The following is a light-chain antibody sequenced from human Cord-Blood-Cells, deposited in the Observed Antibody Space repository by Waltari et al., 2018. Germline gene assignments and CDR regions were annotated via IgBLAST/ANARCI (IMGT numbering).Light chain of an antibody. CDR1: SSDVCWYYY. CDR2: DVS. CDR3: CSYAGSYTFEV. V-gene: IGLV2-11*02. J-gene: IGLJ3*02. Sequence: QSALTQPRPVSGSPGQAGTIPCTGTSSDVCWYYYVSWYQQHPGKGPKRMIYDVSKRPSGVPDRFSGSKSGNTASLTISGLQAEDEADYYCCSYAGSYTFEVFGGGTKLTVL.